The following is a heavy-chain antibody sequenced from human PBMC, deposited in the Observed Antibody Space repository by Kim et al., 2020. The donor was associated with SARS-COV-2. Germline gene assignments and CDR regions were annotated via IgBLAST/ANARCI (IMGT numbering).Heavy chain of an antibody. CDR2: ISGGGGST. J-gene: IGHJ4*02. Sequence: GGSLRLSCAASGFTFDDYAMNWVRQAPGKGLEWVSGISGGGGSTFDAGSVKGRFTISRDNSKNMVYLEMNSLRAEDTAVYYCAKGRSGGVVTAFDYWGQG. V-gene: IGHV3-23*01. CDR3: AKGRSGGVVTAFDY. D-gene: IGHD3-3*01. CDR1: GFTFDDYA.